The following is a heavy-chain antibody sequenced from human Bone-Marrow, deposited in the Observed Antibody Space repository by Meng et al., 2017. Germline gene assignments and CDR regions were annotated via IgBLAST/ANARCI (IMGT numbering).Heavy chain of an antibody. CDR2: RYQSGST. CDR3: AGGAVVTLIFYHAMDV. J-gene: IGHJ6*02. D-gene: IGHD2-21*02. V-gene: IGHV4-38-2*01. Sequence: SETLSLTCAVSGYSITGSYNWGWIRQCPGKGLEWIGSRYQSGSTYYNPSLKSQVTMSADTSQNEFSLKLTSVTAADTAVYYCAGGAVVTLIFYHAMDVWGQGTTVTVSS. CDR1: GYSITGSYN.